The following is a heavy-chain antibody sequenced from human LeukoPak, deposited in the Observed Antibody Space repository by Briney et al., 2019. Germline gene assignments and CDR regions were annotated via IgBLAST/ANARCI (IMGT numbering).Heavy chain of an antibody. CDR3: AKDRTYYDILTGYSPDY. CDR2: ISSKGVST. CDR1: GFTISIYA. V-gene: IGHV3-64*04. D-gene: IGHD3-9*01. J-gene: IGHJ4*02. Sequence: PGGSLRLSCSASGFTISIYAMHWVRQAPGKGLEYVAGISSKGVSTYYADSVKGRFTISRDNSKNTLYLQMNSLRAEDTAVYYCAKDRTYYDILTGYSPDYWGQGTLVTVSS.